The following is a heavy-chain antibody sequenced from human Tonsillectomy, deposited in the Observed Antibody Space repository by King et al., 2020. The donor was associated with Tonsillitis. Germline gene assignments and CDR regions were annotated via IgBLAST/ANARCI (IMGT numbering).Heavy chain of an antibody. Sequence: VQLVESGGGLVQPGGSLRLSCAASGFTFSSYAMSWVRQAPGKGLEWVSVIYSGDNSTYYADSVKGRFTISRDNSKNTLYLQMNSLRAEDTAVYYCAKGGGSTWLADYCYGMAVWGQGTTVTVSS. CDR2: IYSGDNST. CDR1: GFTFSSYA. J-gene: IGHJ6*02. CDR3: AKGGGSTWLADYCYGMAV. D-gene: IGHD6-13*01. V-gene: IGHV3-23*03.